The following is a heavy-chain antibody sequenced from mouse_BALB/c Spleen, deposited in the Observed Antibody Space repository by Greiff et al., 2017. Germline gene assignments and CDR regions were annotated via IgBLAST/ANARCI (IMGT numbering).Heavy chain of an antibody. CDR2: IYPGDGDT. Sequence: VQLQQSGAELVRPGSSVKISCKASGYAFSSYWMNWVKQRPGQGLEWIGQIYPGDGDTNYNGKFKGKATLTADKSSSTAYMQLSSLTSEDSAVYFCARSGYRIYAMDYWGQGTSVTVSS. CDR1: GYAFSSYW. D-gene: IGHD2-14*01. J-gene: IGHJ4*01. CDR3: ARSGYRIYAMDY. V-gene: IGHV1-80*01.